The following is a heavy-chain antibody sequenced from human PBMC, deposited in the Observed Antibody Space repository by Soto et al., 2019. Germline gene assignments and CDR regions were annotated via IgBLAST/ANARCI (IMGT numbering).Heavy chain of an antibody. Sequence: SETLSLTCTVSGGSISSYYWSWIRQPPGKGLEWIGYIYYSGSTNYNPSLKSRVTISVDTSTNQFSLKLSSVTAADTAVYYCAGLFIPQWPDRYGGQYYFDYWGQGTLVTVSS. J-gene: IGHJ4*02. V-gene: IGHV4-59*08. CDR2: IYYSGST. D-gene: IGHD1-26*01. CDR3: AGLFIPQWPDRYGGQYYFDY. CDR1: GGSISSYY.